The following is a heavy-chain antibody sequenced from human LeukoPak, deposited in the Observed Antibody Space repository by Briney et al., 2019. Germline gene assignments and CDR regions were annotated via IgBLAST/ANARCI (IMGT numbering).Heavy chain of an antibody. V-gene: IGHV3-33*08. CDR3: ARDVEPSLRGGIRNDGVY. D-gene: IGHD3-16*01. J-gene: IGHJ4*02. Sequence: GRSLRLSCAASGFTFSSYGMHWVRQAPGKGLEWVAVIWYDGSNKYYADSVKGRFTISRDNSKNTLYLQMNSLRAEGTAVYYCARDVEPSLRGGIRNDGVYWGQGTLVTVSS. CDR1: GFTFSSYG. CDR2: IWYDGSNK.